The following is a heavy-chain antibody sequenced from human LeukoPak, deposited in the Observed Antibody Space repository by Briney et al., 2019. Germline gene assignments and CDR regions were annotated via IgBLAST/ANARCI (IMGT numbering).Heavy chain of an antibody. V-gene: IGHV1-69*13. CDR2: IIPIFGTA. D-gene: IGHD3-10*01. CDR1: GCTFSSYA. Sequence: ASVKLSCKASGCTFSSYAISWMRQPPGQGLEWMGGIIPIFGTANYEQKFQGRVTITANESTSTDYMELSSLRSEDTAVYYRARDGGSGSYYNSFDHWGQGTLVTVSS. CDR3: ARDGGSGSYYNSFDH. J-gene: IGHJ5*02.